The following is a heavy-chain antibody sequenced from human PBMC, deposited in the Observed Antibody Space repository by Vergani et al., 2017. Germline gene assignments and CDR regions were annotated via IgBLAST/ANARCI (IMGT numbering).Heavy chain of an antibody. D-gene: IGHD3-10*01. CDR3: AKDRGSTAYYYYGMDV. CDR1: GITFWKFG. CDR2: ISWNSGAV. J-gene: IGHJ6*02. Sequence: EVDLVESGGGLAQPGGSLRLSCEASGITFWKFGMHWVRQGPGKGLEWVSGISWNSGAVDYADSVRGRFTISRDNSKNTLYLQMNSLRAEDTAVYYCAKDRGSTAYYYYGMDVWGQGTTVTVSS. V-gene: IGHV3-9*01.